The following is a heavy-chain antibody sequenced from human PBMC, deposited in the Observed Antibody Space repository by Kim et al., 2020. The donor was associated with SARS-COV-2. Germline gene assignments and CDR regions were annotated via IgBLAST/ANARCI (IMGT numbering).Heavy chain of an antibody. CDR1: GFTFSSYA. Sequence: GGSLRLSCAASGFTFSSYAMSWVRQAPGKGLEWVSAISGSGGSTYYADSVKGRFTISRDNSKNTLYLQMNSLRAEDTAVYYCAKQFRAGYSGYEYIDYWGQGTLVTVSS. CDR2: ISGSGGST. CDR3: AKQFRAGYSGYEYIDY. V-gene: IGHV3-23*01. D-gene: IGHD5-12*01. J-gene: IGHJ4*02.